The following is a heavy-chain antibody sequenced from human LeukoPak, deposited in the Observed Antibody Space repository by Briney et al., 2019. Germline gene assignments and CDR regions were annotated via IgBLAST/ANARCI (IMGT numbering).Heavy chain of an antibody. D-gene: IGHD1-26*01. J-gene: IGHJ4*02. CDR2: ISYDGSNH. Sequence: GRSLRLSCAASRFMFSSYFMHWVRRAPGKGLEWVAAISYDGSNHYYRDSVKDRFTSSRDNSNNTLYLQMDSLRVEDTAVYYCAKEWGGSKGNGLEYWGQGTLVSVST. CDR3: AKEWGGSKGNGLEY. CDR1: RFMFSSYF. V-gene: IGHV3-30*18.